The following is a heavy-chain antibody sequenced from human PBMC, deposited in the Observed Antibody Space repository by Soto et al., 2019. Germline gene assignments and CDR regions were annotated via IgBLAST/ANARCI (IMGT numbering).Heavy chain of an antibody. CDR3: ARDYMIVDQGGMDV. V-gene: IGHV3-30-3*01. Sequence: GGSLRLSCAASGFTFSSYAMHWVRQAPGKGLEWVAVISYDGSNKYYADSVKGRFTISRDNSKNTLYLQMNSLRAEDTAVYYCARDYMIVDQGGMDVWGQGTTVTVSS. D-gene: IGHD3-22*01. CDR1: GFTFSSYA. J-gene: IGHJ6*02. CDR2: ISYDGSNK.